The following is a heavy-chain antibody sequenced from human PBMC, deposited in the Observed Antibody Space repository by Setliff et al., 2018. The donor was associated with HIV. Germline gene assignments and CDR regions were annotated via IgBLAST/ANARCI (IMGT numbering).Heavy chain of an antibody. CDR2: IYTTGST. D-gene: IGHD6-19*01. CDR3: ARGGVNYSSDWRPARYWYFDL. Sequence: SETLSLTCTVSGGSTSSGSYYWTWIRQPAGEGLEWIGHIYTTGSTNYNPSLKSRVTIAIGASKKQFSLRLNSVTAADTAVYFCARGGVNYSSDWRPARYWYFDLWGRGTLVTVSS. J-gene: IGHJ2*01. V-gene: IGHV4-61*09. CDR1: GGSTSSGSYY.